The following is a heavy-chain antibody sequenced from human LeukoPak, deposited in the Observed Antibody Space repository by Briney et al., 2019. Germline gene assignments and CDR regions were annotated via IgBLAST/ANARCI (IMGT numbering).Heavy chain of an antibody. CDR2: IYYSGST. V-gene: IGHV4-31*03. CDR1: GGSISSGGYY. J-gene: IGHJ5*02. D-gene: IGHD2-2*01. CDR3: ARVSIVVVTAAMTWKGGNWFDP. Sequence: SETLSLTCTVSGGSISSGGYYWSWIRQHPGKGLEWIGYIYYSGSTYYKPSLKSRVTISVDTSKNQFSLKLSSVTAADTAVYYWARVSIVVVTAAMTWKGGNWFDPWGQGTLVTVSS.